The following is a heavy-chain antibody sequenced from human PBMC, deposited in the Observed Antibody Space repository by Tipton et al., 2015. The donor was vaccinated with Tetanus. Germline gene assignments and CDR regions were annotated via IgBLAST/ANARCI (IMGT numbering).Heavy chain of an antibody. V-gene: IGHV4-59*01. CDR3: AREVPAAGHFDS. CDR1: GGSISGSY. Sequence: TLSLTCTVSGGSISGSYWNWIRQPPGKGLEWIGYVYYNGNTHYNPALKSRVTISVDTSKNQFSLKLSPVTAADTAIYYCAREVPAAGHFDSWGQGTPVTVSS. CDR2: VYYNGNT. J-gene: IGHJ4*02. D-gene: IGHD2-2*01.